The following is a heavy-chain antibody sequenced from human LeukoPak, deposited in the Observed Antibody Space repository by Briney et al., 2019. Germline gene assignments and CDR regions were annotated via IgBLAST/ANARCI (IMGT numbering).Heavy chain of an antibody. CDR3: AREIRETVVTRHYYYGIDV. J-gene: IGHJ6*02. Sequence: PGRSLRLSCVASGFTFSTYDMHWVRQVTGKGLEWVSAIGTGDDTYYLGSVKGRFTISRENAKNVLYLQMSSLRAEDTAVYYCAREIRETVVTRHYYYGIDVWGQGTTVTVSS. CDR2: IGTGDDT. V-gene: IGHV3-13*01. CDR1: GFTFSTYD. D-gene: IGHD2-15*01.